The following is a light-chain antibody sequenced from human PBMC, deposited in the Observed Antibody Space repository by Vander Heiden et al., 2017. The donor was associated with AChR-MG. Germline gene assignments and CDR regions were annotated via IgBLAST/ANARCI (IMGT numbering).Light chain of an antibody. CDR3: QQRKNAPQKST. Sequence: ELVLTQSPATLSLSPGERATLSCRASQSVSSYLAWYQQKPGQAPRLLIYDASNRATGITARFTGTGYGTDFTLTIRRLEPEDFPIYYCQQRKNAPQKSTFGQ. J-gene: IGKJ2*01. CDR2: DAS. V-gene: IGKV3-11*01. CDR1: QSVSSY.